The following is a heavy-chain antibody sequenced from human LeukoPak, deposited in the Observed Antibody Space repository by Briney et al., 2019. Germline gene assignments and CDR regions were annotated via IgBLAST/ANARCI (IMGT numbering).Heavy chain of an antibody. Sequence: PGGSLRLSCAASGFTFSSYWMSWVRQAPGKGLEWVANIKQDGSEKYYVDSVKGRFTISRDNAKNSLYLQMNSQRAEDTAVYYCAREEWLSYYYFDYWGQGTLVTVSS. D-gene: IGHD3-3*01. CDR2: IKQDGSEK. CDR1: GFTFSSYW. CDR3: AREEWLSYYYFDY. V-gene: IGHV3-7*01. J-gene: IGHJ4*02.